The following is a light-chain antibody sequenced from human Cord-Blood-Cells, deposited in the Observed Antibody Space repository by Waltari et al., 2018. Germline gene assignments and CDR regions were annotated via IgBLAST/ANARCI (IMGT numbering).Light chain of an antibody. V-gene: IGKV4-1*01. CDR2: WAS. CDR1: QSVLYSSNNKNY. CDR3: QQYYSTPRGFT. J-gene: IGKJ3*01. Sequence: DIVMTQSPDSLAVSLGERATINCKSSQSVLYSSNNKNYLAWYQQTPGQPPKLLIYWASTRESGVPDRFSGSGSGTDFTLNISSLQAEDVAVYYCQQYYSTPRGFTFGPGTKVDIK.